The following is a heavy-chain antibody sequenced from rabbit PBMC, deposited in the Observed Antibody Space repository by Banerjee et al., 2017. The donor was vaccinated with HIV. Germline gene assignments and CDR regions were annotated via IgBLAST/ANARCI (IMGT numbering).Heavy chain of an antibody. Sequence: QSLEESGGGLVKPEGSLTLTCKASGLDFSSGYDMCWVRQAPGKGLEWIASITVGDNTYYASWAKGRFTISKTSSTTVTLQMSSLTAADTATYFCVRAGDNYFDWLDLWGPGTLVTDS. J-gene: IGHJ5*01. D-gene: IGHD2-1*01. CDR2: ITVGDNT. CDR1: GLDFSSGYD. CDR3: VRAGDNYFDWLDL. V-gene: IGHV1S40*01.